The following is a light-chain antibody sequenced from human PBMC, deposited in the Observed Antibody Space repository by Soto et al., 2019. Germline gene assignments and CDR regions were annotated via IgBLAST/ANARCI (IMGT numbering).Light chain of an antibody. Sequence: IVFSPSPGTLSLSPGGRATLSCRASQSVSSDLAWYQQKAGQAPRLLIYDASHRATGIPARFSGSGSGTDFTLTINSLEPEDFALYYCQQRYNLPPTFGQGTKVDIK. CDR3: QQRYNLPPT. CDR2: DAS. CDR1: QSVSSD. J-gene: IGKJ1*01. V-gene: IGKV3-11*01.